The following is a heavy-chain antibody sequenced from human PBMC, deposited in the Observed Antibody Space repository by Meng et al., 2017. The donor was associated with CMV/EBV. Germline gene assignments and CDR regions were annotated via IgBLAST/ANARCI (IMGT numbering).Heavy chain of an antibody. V-gene: IGHV3-53*01. D-gene: IGHD3-10*01. CDR2: IYSGGST. Sequence: GGSLRLSCAASGFTVSSNYMSWVRQAPGKGLEWVSVIYSGGSTYYADSVKGRFTISRDNSKNTLYLQMNSLRAEDTAVYYCARTPWRWFGELYYFDYWGQGTLVTVSS. CDR1: GFTVSSNY. CDR3: ARTPWRWFGELYYFDY. J-gene: IGHJ4*02.